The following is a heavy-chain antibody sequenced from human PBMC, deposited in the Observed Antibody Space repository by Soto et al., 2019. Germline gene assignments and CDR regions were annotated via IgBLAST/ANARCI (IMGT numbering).Heavy chain of an antibody. CDR1: GFTFGSYW. D-gene: IGHD2-8*01. Sequence: GGSLRLSCAASGFTFGSYWMSWVRQAPGKGLEWVATIKYDGSEKKYVDSVKGRFTTSRDNAKNSLYLQMDSLRAEDTAVYYCAKNGLSNSPSAIDSWGQGTLVTVSS. V-gene: IGHV3-7*01. CDR2: IKYDGSEK. J-gene: IGHJ4*02. CDR3: AKNGLSNSPSAIDS.